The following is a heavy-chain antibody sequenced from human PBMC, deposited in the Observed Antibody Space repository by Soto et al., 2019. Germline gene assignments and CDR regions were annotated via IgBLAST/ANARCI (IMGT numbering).Heavy chain of an antibody. CDR1: GDSITSGGYY. D-gene: IGHD3-22*01. Sequence: QVQLQESGPGLVKASQTLSFTCILSGDSITSGGYYWRWIRQLPGKGLEWFGYISYSGITNYNPSLESRISMSLDMSKNEVSLEMRSVTAADTAVYYCARRARSGYENWGQGTLATVSS. CDR2: ISYSGIT. CDR3: ARRARSGYEN. J-gene: IGHJ4*02. V-gene: IGHV4-31*03.